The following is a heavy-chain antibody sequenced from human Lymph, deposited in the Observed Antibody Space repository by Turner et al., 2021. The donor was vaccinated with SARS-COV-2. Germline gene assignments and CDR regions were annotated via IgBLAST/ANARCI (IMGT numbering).Heavy chain of an antibody. D-gene: IGHD1-1*01. CDR3: ARHQGSTSGYDHGMNV. J-gene: IGHJ6*02. V-gene: IGHV4-59*08. CDR1: GGSLSSTS. Sequence: QVQLQESGPGLVGPSETLSLTCAVPGGSLSSTSWSCVRQSPGRGLEWIGYFYKIGSIDYNPTLRSRVTISVDKSKNQLSLNLIAVTAADTAVYYCARHQGSTSGYDHGMNVWGQGTAVIVSS. CDR2: FYKIGSI.